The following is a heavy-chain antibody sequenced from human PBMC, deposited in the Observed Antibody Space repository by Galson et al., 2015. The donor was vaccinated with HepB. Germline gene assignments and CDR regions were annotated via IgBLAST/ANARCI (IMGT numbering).Heavy chain of an antibody. CDR1: RYTFTDYV. CDR3: ARSPLRFLDWLPYYDYYYMDV. D-gene: IGHD3-3*01. V-gene: IGHV7-4-1*02. Sequence: SVKVSCKASRYTFTDYVVNWVRQAPGQGLEWMGWMNTNTGKPTYPPGFAGRFVFSLDTSVTTAYLQISSLETDDTAVYFCARSPLRFLDWLPYYDYYYMDVWGEGTTVAVSS. J-gene: IGHJ6*03. CDR2: MNTNTGKP.